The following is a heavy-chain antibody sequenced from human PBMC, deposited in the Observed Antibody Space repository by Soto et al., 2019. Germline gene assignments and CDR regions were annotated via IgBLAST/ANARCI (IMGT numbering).Heavy chain of an antibody. CDR2: IYYSGST. D-gene: IGHD6-6*01. V-gene: IGHV4-59*01. Sequence: SETLSLTCTVSGGSISSYYWSWIRQPPGKGLEWIGYIYYSGSTNYNPSLKSRVTISVDTSKNQFSLTLSSVTAADTAVYYCASLYSSSGGYYYYGMDVWGQGTTVTVSS. CDR1: GGSISSYY. CDR3: ASLYSSSGGYYYYGMDV. J-gene: IGHJ6*02.